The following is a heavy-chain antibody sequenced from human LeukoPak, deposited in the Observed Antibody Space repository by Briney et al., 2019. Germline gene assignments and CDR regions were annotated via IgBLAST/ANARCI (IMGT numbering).Heavy chain of an antibody. Sequence: SGRSLRLSCGGSGFAFRRNSMHWVRQAPGKGLQWVAVISYDGSIKYYADSVKGRFTISRDNSKNTLYVQMDTLRAEDTAVYYCVGGEGARFDYWGQGTLVTVSS. J-gene: IGHJ4*02. CDR1: GFAFRRNS. V-gene: IGHV3-30*01. D-gene: IGHD3-10*01. CDR2: ISYDGSIK. CDR3: VGGEGARFDY.